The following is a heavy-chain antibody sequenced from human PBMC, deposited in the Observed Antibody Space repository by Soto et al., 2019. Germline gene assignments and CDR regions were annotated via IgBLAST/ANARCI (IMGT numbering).Heavy chain of an antibody. CDR3: ARNGGFKRCSGGSCYLEDNNWFDP. Sequence: SETLSLTCTVSGGSISSSSYYWGWIRQPPGKGLEWIGSIYYSGSTYYNPSLKSRVTISVDTSKNQFSLKLTSVTAADTAVYYCARNGGFKRCSGGSCYLEDNNWFDPWGQGTLVTVSS. CDR1: GGSISSSSYY. CDR2: IYYSGST. V-gene: IGHV4-39*01. D-gene: IGHD2-15*01. J-gene: IGHJ5*02.